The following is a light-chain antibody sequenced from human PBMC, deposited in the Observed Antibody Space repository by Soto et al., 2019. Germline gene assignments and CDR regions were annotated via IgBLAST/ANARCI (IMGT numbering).Light chain of an antibody. CDR2: GAS. CDR1: QSVSSSY. Sequence: EIVSTQSPGTLSLSPGERATLSCRASQSVSSSYLAWYQQKPGQAPRLLIYGASSRATGIPDRFSGSGSGTDFTLTISRLEPEDFAVYYCQQYGSSRRITFGQGTRLEIK. J-gene: IGKJ5*01. CDR3: QQYGSSRRIT. V-gene: IGKV3-20*01.